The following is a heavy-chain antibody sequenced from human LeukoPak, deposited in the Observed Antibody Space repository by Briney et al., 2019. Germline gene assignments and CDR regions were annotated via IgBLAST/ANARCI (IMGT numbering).Heavy chain of an antibody. CDR2: IYYSGST. CDR1: GGSISSYY. J-gene: IGHJ4*02. Sequence: SETLSLTCTVSGGSISSYYWSWIRQPPGKGLEWIGYIYYSGSTNYTPSLKSRVTISVDTSKNQFSLKLSSVTAADTAVYYCARDNTRRRYYGAWDYWGQGTLVTVSS. V-gene: IGHV4-59*01. D-gene: IGHD4-17*01. CDR3: ARDNTRRRYYGAWDY.